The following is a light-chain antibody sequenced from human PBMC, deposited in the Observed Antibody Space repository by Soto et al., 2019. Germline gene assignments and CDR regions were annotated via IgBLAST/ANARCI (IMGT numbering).Light chain of an antibody. CDR1: QSVSSS. J-gene: IGKJ4*01. Sequence: EIVLIQSPATLSLSPVERATLSCRASQSVSSSLAWYQQNPGQAPRLLIFDASNRATGIPVRFSGSGSGTDFTLTISSLEPEDFTVYYCQQHSNWPLTFGGGTKVDIK. CDR2: DAS. CDR3: QQHSNWPLT. V-gene: IGKV3-11*01.